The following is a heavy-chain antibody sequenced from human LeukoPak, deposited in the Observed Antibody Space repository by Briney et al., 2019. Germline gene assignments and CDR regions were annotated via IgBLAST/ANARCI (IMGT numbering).Heavy chain of an antibody. CDR1: GFTFDDYA. CDR2: ISWNSGSI. Sequence: GGSLRLSCAASGFTFDDYAMHWVRQAPGKGLEWVSGISWNSGSIGYADSVKGRFTISRDNAKNSLYLQMNSLRAEDTAVYYCARKVGGAADYWGQGTLVTVSS. CDR3: ARKVGGAADY. V-gene: IGHV3-9*01. J-gene: IGHJ4*02.